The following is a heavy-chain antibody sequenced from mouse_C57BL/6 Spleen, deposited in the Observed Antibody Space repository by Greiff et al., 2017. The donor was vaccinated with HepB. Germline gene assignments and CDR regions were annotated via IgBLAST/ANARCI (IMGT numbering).Heavy chain of an antibody. J-gene: IGHJ3*01. CDR3: AMDNAGRAY. CDR2: FTMYSDAT. V-gene: IGHV1-49*01. D-gene: IGHD3-3*01. CDR1: YFAFMGSA. Sequence: LKQSGAELARPGSSVKLSCKASYFAFMGSAMHWVKQRPGHGLEWIGSFTMYSDATEYSENFKAKATLTADTSSSTAYMERSSLTSEDSAVYYSAMDNAGRAYWGQGTLVTVSA.